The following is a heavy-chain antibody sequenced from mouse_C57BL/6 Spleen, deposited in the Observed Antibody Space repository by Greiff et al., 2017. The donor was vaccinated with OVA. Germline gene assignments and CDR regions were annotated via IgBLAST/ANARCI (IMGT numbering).Heavy chain of an antibody. Sequence: VQLQQPGAELVMPGASVKLSCKASGYTFTSYWMHWVKQRPGQGLEWIGEIDPSDSYTNYNQKFKGKSTLTVDKSSSTAYMQLSSLTSEDSAVYYCASLGGHYGSSYEDYFDYWGQGTTLTVSS. CDR1: GYTFTSYW. J-gene: IGHJ2*01. D-gene: IGHD1-1*01. CDR3: ASLGGHYGSSYEDYFDY. CDR2: IDPSDSYT. V-gene: IGHV1-69*01.